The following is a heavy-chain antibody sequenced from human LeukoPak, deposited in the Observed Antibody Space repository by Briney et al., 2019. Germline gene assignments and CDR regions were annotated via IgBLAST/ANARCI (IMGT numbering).Heavy chain of an antibody. CDR2: ISGSGGST. CDR1: GFTFSSYA. J-gene: IGHJ4*02. CDR3: AKHASKSTSPFDY. Sequence: GSLRLSCAASGFTFSSYAMSWVRHARGKGLEWVSAISGSGGSTYYADSVKGRFTISRDNSKNTLYLQMNSLRAEDTAVYYCAKHASKSTSPFDYWGQGTLVTVSS. V-gene: IGHV3-23*01. D-gene: IGHD2-2*01.